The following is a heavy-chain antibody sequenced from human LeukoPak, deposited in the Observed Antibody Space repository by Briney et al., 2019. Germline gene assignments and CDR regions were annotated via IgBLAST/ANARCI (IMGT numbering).Heavy chain of an antibody. CDR3: ARDTYYYDSSGYYLGVDY. V-gene: IGHV4-4*07. CDR2: IYTSGST. CDR1: GESFSGYY. D-gene: IGHD3-22*01. J-gene: IGHJ4*02. Sequence: SETLSLTCVVYGESFSGYYWTWIRQPAGKGLEWIGRIYTSGSTNYNPSLKSRVTMSVDTSKNQFSLKLSSVTAADTAVYYCARDTYYYDSSGYYLGVDYWGQGTLVTVSS.